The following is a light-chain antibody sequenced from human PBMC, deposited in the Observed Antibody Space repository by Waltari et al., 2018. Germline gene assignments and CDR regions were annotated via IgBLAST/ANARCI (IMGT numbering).Light chain of an antibody. CDR3: MQATHFPWT. CDR1: QSLLHSDGKTY. CDR2: KVS. J-gene: IGKJ1*01. Sequence: DVVMTQSPLSLPITHGQPASMTCRSTQSLLHSDGKTYLSWFLQKPGQPPRRLIYKVSNRDSGAPDRLSGSGAGTDFTLKISRVEAEDVGVYYCMQATHFPWTFGQGTKVEIK. V-gene: IGKV2-30*02.